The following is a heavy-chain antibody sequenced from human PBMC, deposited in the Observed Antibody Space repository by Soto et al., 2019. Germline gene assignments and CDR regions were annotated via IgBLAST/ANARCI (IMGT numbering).Heavy chain of an antibody. J-gene: IGHJ6*02. CDR3: ARWSGTYNGMDV. V-gene: IGHV3-23*01. CDR1: GFTFSSYA. D-gene: IGHD3-3*01. CDR2: VSGRGGST. Sequence: PGGSLRLSCAASGFTFSSYAMSWVRQAPGKGLEWVSAVSGRGGSTYYADSVKGRFTISRDDSKNTLYLQMNSLRAEDTAVYYCARWSGTYNGMDVWGQGTTVTVSS.